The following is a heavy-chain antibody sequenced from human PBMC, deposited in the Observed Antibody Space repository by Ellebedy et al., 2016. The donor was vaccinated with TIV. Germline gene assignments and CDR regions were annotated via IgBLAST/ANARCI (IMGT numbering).Heavy chain of an antibody. CDR3: VKDLQYSSSAV. D-gene: IGHD6-6*01. J-gene: IGHJ4*02. CDR2: TYIGGGI. Sequence: GESLKISCAASGLTVSNNYMSWVRQAPGKGLEWVSVTYIGGGIYYADSVKGRFTISRDDSKNTLHLQMSSLRAEDTAVYYCVKDLQYSSSAVWGQGTLVTVSS. CDR1: GLTVSNNY. V-gene: IGHV3-66*01.